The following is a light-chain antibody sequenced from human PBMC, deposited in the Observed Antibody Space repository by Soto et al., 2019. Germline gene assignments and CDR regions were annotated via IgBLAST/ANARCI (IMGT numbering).Light chain of an antibody. Sequence: SYELTQPPSVSVSPGQTASITCSGDKLGDKYACWYQQKPGQSPVLVIYQDNKRPSGIPERFSGSNSGNTATLTISGTQAMDEADYYCQAWDSNSMVIGGGTKLTVL. CDR2: QDN. V-gene: IGLV3-1*01. CDR3: QAWDSNSMV. J-gene: IGLJ2*01. CDR1: KLGDKY.